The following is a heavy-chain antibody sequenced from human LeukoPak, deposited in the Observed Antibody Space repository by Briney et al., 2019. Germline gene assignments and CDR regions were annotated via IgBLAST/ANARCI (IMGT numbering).Heavy chain of an antibody. Sequence: ASVKVSCKASGGTFSSYAISWVRQAPGQGLEWMGGIIPIFGTANYAQKFQGRVTITADESTSTAYMELSSLRSEDTAVYHCARAMTTVTGLWDYWGQGTLVTVSS. J-gene: IGHJ4*02. V-gene: IGHV1-69*01. D-gene: IGHD4-11*01. CDR3: ARAMTTVTGLWDY. CDR2: IIPIFGTA. CDR1: GGTFSSYA.